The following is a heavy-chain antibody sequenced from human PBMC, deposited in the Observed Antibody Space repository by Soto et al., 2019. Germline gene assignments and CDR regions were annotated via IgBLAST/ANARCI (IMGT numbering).Heavy chain of an antibody. V-gene: IGHV1-24*01. CDR3: AKDRVQYDFWSGRGRYYYGMDV. J-gene: IGHJ6*02. Sequence: ASVKVSCKVSGYTLTELSMHWVRQAPGKGLEWMGGFDPEDGETIYAQKFQGRVTMTEDTSTDTAYMELSSLRSEDTAVYYCAKDRVQYDFWSGRGRYYYGMDVWGQGTTVTVSS. CDR1: GYTLTELS. D-gene: IGHD3-3*01. CDR2: FDPEDGET.